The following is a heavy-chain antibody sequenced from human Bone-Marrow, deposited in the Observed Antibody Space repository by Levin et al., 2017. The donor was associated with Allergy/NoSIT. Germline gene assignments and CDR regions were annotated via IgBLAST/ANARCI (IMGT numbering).Heavy chain of an antibody. D-gene: IGHD3-10*01. CDR2: ITSSSSTR. CDR3: ATAGEEEYFGAGSDGSIDY. V-gene: IGHV3-48*01. CDR1: GFTFSPYS. J-gene: IGHJ4*02. Sequence: GGSLRLSCAASGFTFSPYSMNWVRQAPGKGLEWVSYITSSSSTRHYADSVKGRFTISRDNAKNSLFLQLNSLRAEDTAVYYCATAGEEEYFGAGSDGSIDYWGQGTLVTVSS.